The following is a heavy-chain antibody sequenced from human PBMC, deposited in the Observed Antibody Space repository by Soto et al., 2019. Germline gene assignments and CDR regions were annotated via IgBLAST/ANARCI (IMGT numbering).Heavy chain of an antibody. D-gene: IGHD1-1*01. CDR2: INHSGNK. J-gene: IGHJ4*02. CDR3: SCICRWGAFFCWNPRGFDN. CDR1: DGSFSGYF. V-gene: IGHV4-34*01. Sequence: QVRLQQWGAGRLKSSETLSLTCGVYDGSFSGYFWTWIRQPPGRGLEWIGDINHSGNKNYNPSRQSRVSISVDTSKRQFSLNLMAVTAADTAMDYCSCICRWGAFFCWNPRGFDNWSQGTLVTVSS.